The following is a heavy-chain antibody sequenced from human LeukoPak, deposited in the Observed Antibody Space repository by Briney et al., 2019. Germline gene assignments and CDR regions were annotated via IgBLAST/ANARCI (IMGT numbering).Heavy chain of an antibody. J-gene: IGHJ4*02. D-gene: IGHD1-26*01. Sequence: PGGSLRLSCAASGFTFSSYSMTWVRQAPGKGLEWVSAISGSGGSTYYADSVKGRFTISRDNSKNTLYLQMNSLRAEDTAVYYCAKDLRGSSDYWGQGTLVTVSS. CDR2: ISGSGGST. CDR3: AKDLRGSSDY. CDR1: GFTFSSYS. V-gene: IGHV3-23*01.